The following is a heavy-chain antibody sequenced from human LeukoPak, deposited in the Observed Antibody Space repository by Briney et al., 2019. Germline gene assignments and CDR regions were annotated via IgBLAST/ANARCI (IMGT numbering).Heavy chain of an antibody. CDR1: GGSISSYY. Sequence: SETLSLTCTVSGGSISSYYWSWIRQPPGKGLEWIGYIYYSGGTNYNPSLKSRVTISVDTSKNQFSLKLSSVTAADTAVYYCARGTLAAGNAFDIWGQGTMVTVSS. D-gene: IGHD6-13*01. CDR3: ARGTLAAGNAFDI. CDR2: IYYSGGT. V-gene: IGHV4-59*01. J-gene: IGHJ3*02.